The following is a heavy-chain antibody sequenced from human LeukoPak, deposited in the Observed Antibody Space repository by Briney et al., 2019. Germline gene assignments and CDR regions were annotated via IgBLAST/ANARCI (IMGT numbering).Heavy chain of an antibody. J-gene: IGHJ5*02. D-gene: IGHD3-22*01. Sequence: GESLKISCKGSGYSFTSYWIGWVRQMPGKGLEWMGIIYPGDSDTRYSPSFQGQVTISADTSISTAYLQWSSLKGSDTAMYYCARLADDSSGYYSNWFDAWGQGALVTVSS. V-gene: IGHV5-51*01. CDR3: ARLADDSSGYYSNWFDA. CDR1: GYSFTSYW. CDR2: IYPGDSDT.